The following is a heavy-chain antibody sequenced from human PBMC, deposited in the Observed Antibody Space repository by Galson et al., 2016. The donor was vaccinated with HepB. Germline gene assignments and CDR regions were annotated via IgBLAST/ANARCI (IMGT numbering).Heavy chain of an antibody. CDR2: IYPGDSDT. CDR1: GYSFSTYW. Sequence: QSGAEVKRPGESLKISCKGSGYSFSTYWIGWVRQKPGKGLEWMGFIYPGDSDTTYSPSFEGQVTISADKSISTAYLQWSSLKASDTAVYYCARREWNFDSSVHYAEFWGQGTLVTVSS. CDR3: ARREWNFDSSVHYAEF. V-gene: IGHV5-51*01. D-gene: IGHD3-22*01. J-gene: IGHJ4*02.